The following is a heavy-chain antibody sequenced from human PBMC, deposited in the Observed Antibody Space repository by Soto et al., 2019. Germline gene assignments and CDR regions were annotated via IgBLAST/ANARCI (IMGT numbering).Heavy chain of an antibody. CDR1: GGSFNDYY. D-gene: IGHD1-1*01. V-gene: IGHV4-59*08. CDR3: ARGPSGNKVHY. CDR2: IYYTGST. J-gene: IGHJ4*02. Sequence: PSETLSLTCAVYGGSFNDYYWSWIRQPPGKGLEWVGYIYYTGSTNYNPSLKSRVTISLDTSKNQFSLKLSSVTAADTAVYYCARGPSGNKVHYWGQGALVTVSS.